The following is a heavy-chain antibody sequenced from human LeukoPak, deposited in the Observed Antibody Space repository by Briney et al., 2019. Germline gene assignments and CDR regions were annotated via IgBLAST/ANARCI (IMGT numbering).Heavy chain of an antibody. CDR2: INHSGST. CDR3: ARGGYYSAAYYMDV. CDR1: AGSCSGYY. V-gene: IGHV4-34*01. D-gene: IGHD3-22*01. J-gene: IGHJ6*03. Sequence: PSETLSLTCAVYAGSCSGYYWSWIRQPPGKGLEWIGEINHSGSTNYNPSLKSRVTISVDTSKNQFSLKLSSVTAADTAVYYCARGGYYSAAYYMDVWGKGTTVTVSS.